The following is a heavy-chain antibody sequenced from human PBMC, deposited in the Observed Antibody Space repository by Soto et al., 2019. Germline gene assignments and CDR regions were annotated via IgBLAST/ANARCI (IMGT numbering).Heavy chain of an antibody. Sequence: GGSLRLSCAASGFTFSSYGMHWVRQAPGKGLEWVAVISYDGSNKYYADSVKGRFTISRDNSKNTLYLQMNSLRAEDTAVYYCAKDLYGGNSVSWFDPWGQGTLVTVSS. J-gene: IGHJ5*02. V-gene: IGHV3-30*18. D-gene: IGHD2-21*02. CDR1: GFTFSSYG. CDR3: AKDLYGGNSVSWFDP. CDR2: ISYDGSNK.